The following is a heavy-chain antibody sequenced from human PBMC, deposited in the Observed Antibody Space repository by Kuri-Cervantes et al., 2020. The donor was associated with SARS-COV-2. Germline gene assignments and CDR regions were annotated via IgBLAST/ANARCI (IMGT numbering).Heavy chain of an antibody. D-gene: IGHD6-13*01. V-gene: IGHV3-21*04. CDR1: GFTFSSYS. CDR3: AKDYRNSSSWYPPYYFDY. CDR2: ISSSSSYI. J-gene: IGHJ4*02. Sequence: ETLSLTCAASGFTFSSYSMNWVRQAPGKGLEWVSSISSSSSYIYYADSVKGRFTISRDNAKNSLYLQMNSLRAEDTAVYYCAKDYRNSSSWYPPYYFDYWGQGTLVTVSS.